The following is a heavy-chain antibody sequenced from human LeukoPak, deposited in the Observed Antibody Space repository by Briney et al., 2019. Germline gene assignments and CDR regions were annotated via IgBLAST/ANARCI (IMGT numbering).Heavy chain of an antibody. J-gene: IGHJ3*02. D-gene: IGHD6-19*01. CDR2: IYYSGST. CDR1: GGPISSSSYY. Sequence: PSETLSLTCTVSGGPISSSSYYWGWIRQPPGKGLEWIGSIYYSGSTYYNPSLKSRVTISVDTSKNQFSLKLSSVTAADTAVYYCARDQSSSGPSDAFDIWGQGTMVTVSS. CDR3: ARDQSSSGPSDAFDI. V-gene: IGHV4-39*07.